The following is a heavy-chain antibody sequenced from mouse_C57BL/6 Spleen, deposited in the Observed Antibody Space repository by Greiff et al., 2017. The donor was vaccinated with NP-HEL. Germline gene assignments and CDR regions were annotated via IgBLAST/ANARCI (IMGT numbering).Heavy chain of an antibody. V-gene: IGHV5-9*01. CDR3: ARQNGNHYAMDY. Sequence: EVHLVESGGGLVKPGGSLKLSCAASGFTFSSYTMSWVRQTPEKRLEWVATISGGGGNTYYPDSVKGRFTISRDNAKNTLYLQMSSLRSEDTALYYCARQNGNHYAMDYWGQGTSVTVSS. D-gene: IGHD2-1*01. CDR1: GFTFSSYT. CDR2: ISGGGGNT. J-gene: IGHJ4*01.